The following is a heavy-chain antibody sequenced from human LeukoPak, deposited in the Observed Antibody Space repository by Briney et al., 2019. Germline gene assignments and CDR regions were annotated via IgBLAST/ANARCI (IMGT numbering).Heavy chain of an antibody. CDR1: GFTFNTYT. CDR2: ISSSGDTI. J-gene: IGHJ4*02. CDR3: ATNDGYNYYFDY. Sequence: GGSLRLSCAASGFTFNTYTMNWVRQAPGKGLEWVSYISSSGDTIYYADSVKGRFTISRDNAKNSLYLQMNSLRAEDTAVYYCATNDGYNYYFDYWGQGTLVTVSS. V-gene: IGHV3-48*04. D-gene: IGHD5-24*01.